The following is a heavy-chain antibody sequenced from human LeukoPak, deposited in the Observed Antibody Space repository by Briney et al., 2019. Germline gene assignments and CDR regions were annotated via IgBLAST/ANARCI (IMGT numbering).Heavy chain of an antibody. CDR2: IKQDGSEK. D-gene: IGHD3-16*02. J-gene: IGHJ4*02. CDR3: ARGSHYDYVWGSYRFDY. Sequence: GGSPRLSCAASGFTFSSYWMSWVRQAPGKGLEWVANIKQDGSEKYYVDSVKGRFTISRDNAKNSLYLQMNSLRAEDTAVYYCARGSHYDYVWGSYRFDYWGQGTLVTVSS. CDR1: GFTFSSYW. V-gene: IGHV3-7*04.